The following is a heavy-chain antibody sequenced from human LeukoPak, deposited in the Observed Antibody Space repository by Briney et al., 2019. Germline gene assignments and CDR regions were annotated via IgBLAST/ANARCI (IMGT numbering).Heavy chain of an antibody. D-gene: IGHD4-17*01. V-gene: IGHV4-39*07. CDR1: GGSISSSSYY. CDR2: IYYSGST. J-gene: IGHJ4*02. Sequence: SETLSLTCTVSGGSISSSSYYWGWIRQPPGKGLESIGTIYYSGSTYYNPSLKSRVTISVDTSKNQFSLKLRSVTAADTAVYYCARPLNSFGDYGSWGQGTLVTVSS. CDR3: ARPLNSFGDYGS.